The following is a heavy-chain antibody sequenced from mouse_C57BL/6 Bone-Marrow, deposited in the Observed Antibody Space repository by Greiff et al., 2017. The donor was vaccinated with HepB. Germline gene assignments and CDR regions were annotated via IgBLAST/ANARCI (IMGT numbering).Heavy chain of an antibody. CDR2: IYPGSGNT. Sequence: VKLQQSGAELVRPGASVKLSCKASGYTFTDYYINWVKQRPGQGLEWIARIYPGSGNTYYNEKFKGKATLTAEKSSSTAYMQLSSLTSEDSAVYFCARTIYYYGSRYFDVWGTGTTVTVSS. CDR3: ARTIYYYGSRYFDV. D-gene: IGHD1-1*01. CDR1: GYTFTDYY. J-gene: IGHJ1*03. V-gene: IGHV1-76*01.